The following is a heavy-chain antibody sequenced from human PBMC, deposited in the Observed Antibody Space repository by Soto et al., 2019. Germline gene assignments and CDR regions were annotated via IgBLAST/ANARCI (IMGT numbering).Heavy chain of an antibody. J-gene: IGHJ4*02. CDR1: GYTFTNYL. CDR3: ARGFEAARSFDY. CDR2: INAANDNT. Sequence: ASVKVSCKASGYTFTNYLMHWVRQAPGQRLEWMGWINAANDNTKYSQKLQGRVTFTRDTSATTAYMELSSLRSEDTAVYYCARGFEAARSFDYWGRGTLVTVSS. V-gene: IGHV1-3*01. D-gene: IGHD6-6*01.